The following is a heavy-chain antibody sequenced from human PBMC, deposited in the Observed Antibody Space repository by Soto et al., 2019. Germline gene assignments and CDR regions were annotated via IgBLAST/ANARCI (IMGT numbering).Heavy chain of an antibody. CDR2: IKSKTDGGTT. D-gene: IGHD3-16*02. CDR1: GFAFSNAW. Sequence: EVQLVESGGGLVKPGGSLRLSSAACGFAFSNAWMSWVRKAPGKGLEWVGRIKSKTDGGTTDYAAPVKGRFTISRDDSKNTLYLQMNSLKTEDTAVYYCTTEPESMITFGGVIAPFFDYWGQGTLVTVSS. CDR3: TTEPESMITFGGVIAPFFDY. J-gene: IGHJ4*02. V-gene: IGHV3-15*01.